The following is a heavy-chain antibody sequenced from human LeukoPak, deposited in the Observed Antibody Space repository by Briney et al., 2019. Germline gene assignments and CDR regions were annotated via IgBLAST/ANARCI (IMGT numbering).Heavy chain of an antibody. V-gene: IGHV3-23*01. CDR3: AKASRFGYSYGPREYFYYMDV. CDR2: ISGSGGST. CDR1: GFTFTSFG. D-gene: IGHD5-18*01. J-gene: IGHJ6*03. Sequence: GGTLRPSCAASGFTFTSFGMSWVRQAPGKGLEWVSTISGSGGSTYYADSVKGRFTISRDNSKNTLYLQMNTLRAEDAAVYYCAKASRFGYSYGPREYFYYMDVWGKGTTVTISS.